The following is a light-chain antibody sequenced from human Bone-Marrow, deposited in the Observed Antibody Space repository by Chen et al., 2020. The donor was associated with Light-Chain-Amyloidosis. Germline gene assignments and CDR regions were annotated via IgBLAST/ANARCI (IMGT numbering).Light chain of an antibody. CDR1: SSNIGAGFS. J-gene: IGLJ2*01. CDR2: GNT. V-gene: IGLV1-40*01. Sequence: QSVLTQPPSVSGAPGQRGTISCTGSSSNIGAGFSVHWYQQLSGTVPKLLIYGNTNRPSGVPDRFSGSKSGTSASLAITGLQAEDEADYYCQSYDNSLSGPVVFGGGTKLTVL. CDR3: QSYDNSLSGPVV.